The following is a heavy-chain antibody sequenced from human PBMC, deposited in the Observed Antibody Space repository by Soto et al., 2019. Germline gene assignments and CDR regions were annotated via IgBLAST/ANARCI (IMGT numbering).Heavy chain of an antibody. D-gene: IGHD6-19*01. CDR3: AHSSEEWLVPYYYYYGMDV. CDR1: GFSLSTSGVG. Sequence: SGPTLVNPTQTLTLTCTFSGFSLSTSGVGVGWIRQPPGKALEWLALIYWNDDKRYSPSLKSRLTITKDTSKNQVVLTMTNMDPVDTATYYCAHSSEEWLVPYYYYYGMDVWGQGPTVTVSS. CDR2: IYWNDDK. V-gene: IGHV2-5*01. J-gene: IGHJ6*02.